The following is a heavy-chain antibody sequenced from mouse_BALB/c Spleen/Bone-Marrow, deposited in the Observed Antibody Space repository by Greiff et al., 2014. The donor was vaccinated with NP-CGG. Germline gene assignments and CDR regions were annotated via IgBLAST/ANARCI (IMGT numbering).Heavy chain of an antibody. V-gene: IGHV4-1*02. CDR3: ARRGYGNHWCFDV. CDR2: IYPDSSTI. Sequence: EVQVVESGGGLVQPGGSLKLSCAASGFDFSRYWMSWVRQAPGKGLEWIGEIYPDSSTINYTPSLKDKFIISRDNAKNTLYLQMSKVRSEDTALYYCARRGYGNHWCFDVWGAGTTVTVSS. CDR1: GFDFSRYW. J-gene: IGHJ1*01. D-gene: IGHD2-10*02.